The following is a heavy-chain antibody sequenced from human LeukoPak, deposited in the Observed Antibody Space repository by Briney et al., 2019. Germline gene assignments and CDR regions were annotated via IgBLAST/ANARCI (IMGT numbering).Heavy chain of an antibody. J-gene: IGHJ5*02. V-gene: IGHV3-33*06. CDR3: AKCSTSAYTTGWCNWIDP. CDR2: IWYDGSNK. D-gene: IGHD6-19*01. Sequence: GGSLRLSCAASGFTFSSYGMHWVRQAPGKGLEWVAVIWYDGSNKYYADSVKGRFTISRDNSKNTLYLQMNSLRADDTAVYYCAKCSTSAYTTGWCNWIDPWGQGTLVTVFS. CDR1: GFTFSSYG.